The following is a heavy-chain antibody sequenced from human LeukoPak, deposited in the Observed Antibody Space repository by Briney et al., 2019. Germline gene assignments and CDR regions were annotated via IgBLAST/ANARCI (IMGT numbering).Heavy chain of an antibody. CDR2: ISSSSSTI. CDR3: ARSAGGMIVVVPDY. J-gene: IGHJ4*02. CDR1: GFTFSSYS. Sequence: GGSLRLSCAAPGFTFSSYSMNWVRQAPGKGLGWGSCISSSSSTIYYAESVKGGFTISRDNAKNSLYLQMNSLRAEDTAVYYCARSAGGMIVVVPDYWGQGTLVTVSS. D-gene: IGHD3-22*01. V-gene: IGHV3-48*04.